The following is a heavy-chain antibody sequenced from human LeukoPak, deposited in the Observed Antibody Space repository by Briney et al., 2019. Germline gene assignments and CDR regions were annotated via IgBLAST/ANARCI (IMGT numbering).Heavy chain of an antibody. Sequence: PGGSLRLSCAASGFTFSSYSMNWVRQAPGKGLEWVSYISSSSSYIYYADSVKGRFTISRDNAKNSLYLQMNSLRAEDTAVYYCARDDVEMATSPGDAFDIWGQGTMVTVSS. V-gene: IGHV3-21*01. J-gene: IGHJ3*02. CDR1: GFTFSSYS. CDR2: ISSSSSYI. CDR3: ARDDVEMATSPGDAFDI. D-gene: IGHD5-24*01.